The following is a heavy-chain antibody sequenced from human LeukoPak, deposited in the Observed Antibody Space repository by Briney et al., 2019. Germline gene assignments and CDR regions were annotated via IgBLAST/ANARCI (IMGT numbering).Heavy chain of an antibody. J-gene: IGHJ4*02. CDR1: GFTFSRYG. CDR3: AKDREDSGYFHYFDY. D-gene: IGHD3-22*01. CDR2: ISYDGSNK. V-gene: IGHV3-30*18. Sequence: GGSTRLSCAAAGFTFSRYGMDWVRQAPGKGLEWVAVISYDGSNKYYADSVKGRFTISRDNSKNTLYLQMNSLRAEDTAVYYFAKDREDSGYFHYFDYWVQATLVTVSS.